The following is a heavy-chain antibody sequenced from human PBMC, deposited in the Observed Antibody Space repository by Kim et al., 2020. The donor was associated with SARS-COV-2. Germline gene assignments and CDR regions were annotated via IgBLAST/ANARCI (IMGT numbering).Heavy chain of an antibody. Sequence: SETLSLTCAVYGGSFSGYYWSWIRQPPGKGLEWIGEINHSGSTNYNPSLKSRVTISVDTSKNQFSLKLSSVTAADTAVYYCARGRGPSSPWGQGTLVTVSS. V-gene: IGHV4-34*01. CDR3: ARGRGPSSP. D-gene: IGHD3-16*01. CDR1: GGSFSGYY. J-gene: IGHJ5*02. CDR2: INHSGST.